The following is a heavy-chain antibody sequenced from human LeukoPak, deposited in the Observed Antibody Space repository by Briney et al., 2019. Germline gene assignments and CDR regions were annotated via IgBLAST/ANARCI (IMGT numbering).Heavy chain of an antibody. CDR1: GGSLRTYC. J-gene: IGHJ4*02. D-gene: IGHD6-19*01. Sequence: SETLSLTCTVSGGSLRTYCWGWIRQPPGKGLEWIGYIYNSGGGTNSNPSLKSRVTISEDTSKNQFSLKLSSVTAADTAVYYCARRYSSGWSPTFDYWGQGILVTVSS. V-gene: IGHV4-59*01. CDR2: IYNSGGGT. CDR3: ARRYSSGWSPTFDY.